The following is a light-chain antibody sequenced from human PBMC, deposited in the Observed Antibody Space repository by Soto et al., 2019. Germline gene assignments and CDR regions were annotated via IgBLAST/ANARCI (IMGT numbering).Light chain of an antibody. CDR1: DRIYSAY. J-gene: IGKJ1*01. V-gene: IGKV3D-20*02. CDR2: DAS. Sequence: DRIYSAYVAWYQQKPGQVPRLLIYDASTRAAGAPDRFSGSGSGTDFTLTISRLESEDFATYYCQQSYSSPQTFGQGTKVDIK. CDR3: QQSYSSPQT.